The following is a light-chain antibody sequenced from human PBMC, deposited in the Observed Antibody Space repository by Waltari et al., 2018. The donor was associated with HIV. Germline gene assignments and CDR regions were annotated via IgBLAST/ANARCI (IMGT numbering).Light chain of an antibody. Sequence: EPSQAPAVSVALVQTVKITCQCDSLHTPYSSCYQQKTGQAPLLCIDGKNNRPSGIPYRFSASSSRNSASLAILAAQGEDGASYFGSSRDINGDQRIFGPGT. CDR1: SLHTPY. CDR3: SSRDINGDQRI. V-gene: IGLV3-19*01. CDR2: GKN. J-gene: IGLJ1*01.